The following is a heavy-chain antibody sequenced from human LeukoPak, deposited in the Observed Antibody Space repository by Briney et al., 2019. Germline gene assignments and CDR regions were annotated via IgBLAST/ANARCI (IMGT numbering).Heavy chain of an antibody. Sequence: GGSLRLSCAASGFTFSTYGMHWVRQAPGKGLEWLAVISYHGSNKYYADSVKGRFTISRDNSKNTLYLQMNSLRAEDTAVYYCAKGGTTGYDLLVFDYWGQGTLVTVSS. J-gene: IGHJ4*02. CDR2: ISYHGSNK. V-gene: IGHV3-30*18. CDR1: GFTFSTYG. D-gene: IGHD3-9*01. CDR3: AKGGTTGYDLLVFDY.